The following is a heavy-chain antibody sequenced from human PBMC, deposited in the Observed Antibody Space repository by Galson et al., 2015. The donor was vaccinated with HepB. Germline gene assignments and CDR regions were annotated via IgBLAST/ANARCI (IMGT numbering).Heavy chain of an antibody. CDR2: ISSNGGST. J-gene: IGHJ4*02. V-gene: IGHV3-64*02. Sequence: SLRLSCAASGFTFSSYAMHWVRQAPGKGLEYVSAISSNGGSTYYADSVKGRFTISRDNSKNTLYLQMGSLRAEDMAVYYCARGNYYDSSGYWGRYSFDYWGQGTLVTVSS. CDR1: GFTFSSYA. D-gene: IGHD3-22*01. CDR3: ARGNYYDSSGYWGRYSFDY.